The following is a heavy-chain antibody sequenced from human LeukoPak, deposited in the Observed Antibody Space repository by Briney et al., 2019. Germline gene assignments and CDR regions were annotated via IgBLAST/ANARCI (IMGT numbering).Heavy chain of an antibody. J-gene: IGHJ4*02. CDR2: IYYSGST. Sequence: SQTLSLTCTVSGGSLSSGDYYWRWVRQPPGKGLEWIGYIYYSGSTYYNPSLKSRVTISVDTSKNQFSLKLSSVTAADTAVYYCASETSSGWSQSVHYWGQGTLVTVSS. CDR3: ASETSSGWSQSVHY. CDR1: GGSLSSGDYY. V-gene: IGHV4-30-4*08. D-gene: IGHD6-19*01.